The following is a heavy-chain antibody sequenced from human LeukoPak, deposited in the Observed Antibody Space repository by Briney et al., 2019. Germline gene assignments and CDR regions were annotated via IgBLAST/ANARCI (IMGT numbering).Heavy chain of an antibody. J-gene: IGHJ6*02. Sequence: GGSLRLSCAASGFTFSSYWMSWVRQAPGKGLEWVANIKQDGSEKYYVDSVKGRFTISRDNAKNSLYLQMNSLRAEDTAVYYCARDWGSSWYYYYYGMAVWGQGTTVTVSS. V-gene: IGHV3-7*01. CDR3: ARDWGSSWYYYYYGMAV. CDR1: GFTFSSYW. CDR2: IKQDGSEK. D-gene: IGHD6-13*01.